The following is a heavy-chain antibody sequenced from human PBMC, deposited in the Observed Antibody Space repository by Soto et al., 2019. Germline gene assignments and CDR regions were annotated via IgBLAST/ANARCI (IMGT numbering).Heavy chain of an antibody. CDR1: GGTFSSYA. CDR2: IIPIFGTA. D-gene: IGHD3-22*01. V-gene: IGHV1-69*13. CDR3: ARDFRGYYDSSGYYTFDY. J-gene: IGHJ4*02. Sequence: SSVKVSCNASGGTFSSYAISWVRQAPGQGLEWMGGIIPIFGTANYAQKFQGRVTITADESTSTAYMELSSLRSEDTAVYYCARDFRGYYDSSGYYTFDYWGQGTLVTVSS.